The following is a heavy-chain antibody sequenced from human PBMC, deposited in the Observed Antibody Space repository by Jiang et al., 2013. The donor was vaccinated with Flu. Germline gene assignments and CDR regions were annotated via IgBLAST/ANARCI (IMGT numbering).Heavy chain of an antibody. D-gene: IGHD1-26*01. V-gene: IGHV1-2*02. CDR2: INPNSGGT. J-gene: IGHJ4*02. CDR3: ARDLRIVVTLYYFDY. CDR1: GYTFTDYY. Sequence: GAEVKKPGASVKVSCKASGYTFTDYYMHWVRQAPGQGLEWMGWINPNSGGTNYAQKFQGRVTMTRDTSISTAYMELSRLRSDDTAVYYCARDLRIVVTLYYFDYWGQGTLVTVSS.